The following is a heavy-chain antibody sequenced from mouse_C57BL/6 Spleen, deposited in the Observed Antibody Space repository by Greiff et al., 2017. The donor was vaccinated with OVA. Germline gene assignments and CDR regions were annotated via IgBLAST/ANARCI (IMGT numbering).Heavy chain of an antibody. Sequence: EVKLVESGGGLVQPGGSLSLSCAASGFTFTDYYMSWVRQPPGQALEWLGFIRNKANGYTTEYSASVKGRFTISRDNSQSILYLQMNALGAEDSATYYYARSEGSSPFDYWGQGTTLTVSS. D-gene: IGHD1-1*01. V-gene: IGHV7-3*01. CDR3: ARSEGSSPFDY. CDR1: GFTFTDYY. J-gene: IGHJ2*01. CDR2: IRNKANGYTT.